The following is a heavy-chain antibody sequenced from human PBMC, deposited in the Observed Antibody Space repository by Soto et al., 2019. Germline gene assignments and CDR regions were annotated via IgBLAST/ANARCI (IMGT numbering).Heavy chain of an antibody. CDR2: FDPEDGET. Sequence: GASVKVSCKASGYTITAHLLHWVRQAPGKGLEWMGGFDPEDGETIYAQKFQGRVTMTEDTSTDTAYMELSSLRSEDTAVYYCATDKVTMVRGVITDYWGQGTLVTVSS. V-gene: IGHV1-24*01. J-gene: IGHJ4*02. D-gene: IGHD3-10*01. CDR3: ATDKVTMVRGVITDY. CDR1: GYTITAHL.